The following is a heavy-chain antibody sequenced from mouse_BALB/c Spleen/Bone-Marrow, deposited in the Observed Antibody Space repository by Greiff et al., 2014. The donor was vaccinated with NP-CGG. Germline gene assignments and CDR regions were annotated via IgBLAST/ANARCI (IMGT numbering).Heavy chain of an antibody. V-gene: IGHV5-17*02. J-gene: IGHJ1*01. D-gene: IGHD1-1*01. Sequence: EVMLVESGGGLVQPGGSRKLSCAASGFTFSGFGLHWVRQAPEKGLEWVAYISRGSSTLYYADTVKGRFTISRDNPENTLFLQMTSLRSEDTAMYYCARAGITTGSYWYFDIWGAGTTVTGAS. CDR3: ARAGITTGSYWYFDI. CDR2: ISRGSSTL. CDR1: GFTFSGFG.